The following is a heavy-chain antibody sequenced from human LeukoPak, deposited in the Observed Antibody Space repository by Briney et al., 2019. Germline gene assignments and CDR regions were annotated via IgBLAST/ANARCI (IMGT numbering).Heavy chain of an antibody. J-gene: IGHJ3*02. Sequence: SETLSLTCTVSGGSISSYYWSWIRQPPGKGLEGIGYISYSGSTDYNPSLKSRVTISLDTSKNQFSLRLSSVTAADTAVYYCARETRLHSGSYSNDAFDIWGQGTMVTVSS. CDR1: GGSISSYY. CDR2: ISYSGST. V-gene: IGHV4-59*01. CDR3: ARETRLHSGSYSNDAFDI. D-gene: IGHD1-26*01.